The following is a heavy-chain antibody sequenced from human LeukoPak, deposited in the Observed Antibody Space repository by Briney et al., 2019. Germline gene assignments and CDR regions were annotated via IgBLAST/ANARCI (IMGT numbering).Heavy chain of an antibody. CDR2: ISGSGGRT. J-gene: IGHJ4*02. CDR3: AKDDVRI. V-gene: IGHV3-23*01. CDR1: GFTFSSYA. Sequence: PGGSLRLSCAASGFTFSSYAMTWVRQAPGKGLEWVSDISGSGGRTYYADSVKGRFTISRDNSKNTLFLQMNNLRAEDTAVYYCAKDDVRIGGQGTLVTVSS. D-gene: IGHD1-14*01.